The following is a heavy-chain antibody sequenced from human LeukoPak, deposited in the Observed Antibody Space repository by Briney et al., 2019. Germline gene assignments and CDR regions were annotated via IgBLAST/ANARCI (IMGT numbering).Heavy chain of an antibody. D-gene: IGHD3-16*01. CDR1: GGSISGHY. V-gene: IGHV4-4*09. CDR3: ARATPVGGVRFDY. Sequence: KASETLSLTCTVSGGSISGHYWTWIRQPPGKGLEWIGSIYTTGDTRYNPSLKSRVTISVDTSKNQFSLKLSSVTAADTAVYYCARATPVGGVRFDYWGQGTLVTVSS. CDR2: IYTTGDT. J-gene: IGHJ4*02.